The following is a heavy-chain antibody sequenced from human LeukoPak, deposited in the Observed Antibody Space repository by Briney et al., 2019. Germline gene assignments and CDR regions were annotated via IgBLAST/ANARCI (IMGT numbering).Heavy chain of an antibody. V-gene: IGHV4-59*08. Sequence: PSETLSLTCTVSGGSISSYYWSWIRQPPGKGLEWIGYIYYSGSTNYNPSLKSRVTISVDTSKNQFSLKLSSVTAADTAVYYCARVGGYDHRFDYWGQGTLVTVSS. CDR3: ARVGGYDHRFDY. CDR1: GGSISSYY. CDR2: IYYSGST. J-gene: IGHJ4*02. D-gene: IGHD5-12*01.